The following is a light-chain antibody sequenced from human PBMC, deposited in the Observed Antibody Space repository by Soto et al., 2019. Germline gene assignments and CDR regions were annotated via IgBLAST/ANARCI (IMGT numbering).Light chain of an antibody. CDR1: NIGSKG. V-gene: IGLV3-21*02. Sequence: SYELTQPPSVSVAPGQTPTISCGGNNIGSKGVHWYQQKPGQAPVLVVYEDSDQPSGIPERFSGSNSGNTATLTISRVEAGDEADYYCQVWDKSSDQPVFGGGTKVTVL. CDR2: EDS. CDR3: QVWDKSSDQPV. J-gene: IGLJ2*01.